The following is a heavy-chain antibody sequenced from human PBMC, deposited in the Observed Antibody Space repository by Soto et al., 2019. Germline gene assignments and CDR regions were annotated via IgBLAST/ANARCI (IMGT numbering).Heavy chain of an antibody. D-gene: IGHD6-25*01. CDR1: GFTFTNYF. Sequence: QVQLVQSGAEVKKPGASVKVSCKASGFTFTNYFFYWVRQAPRQGLEWMGIIRPYDGSTNYVQSLQGRVTMTSETSPRTVYMELSSLRSEDTAVSYCARGDGRGSSGFYYFYGMDVWGHGTTVTVSS. CDR2: IRPYDGST. J-gene: IGHJ6*02. CDR3: ARGDGRGSSGFYYFYGMDV. V-gene: IGHV1-46*01.